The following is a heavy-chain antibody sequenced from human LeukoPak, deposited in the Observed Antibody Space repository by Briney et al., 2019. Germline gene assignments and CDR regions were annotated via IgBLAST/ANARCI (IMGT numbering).Heavy chain of an antibody. V-gene: IGHV3-23*01. J-gene: IGHJ4*02. CDR3: AREEYSSSSGGYYFDY. CDR1: GFTFSSYA. D-gene: IGHD6-6*01. CDR2: ISGSGGST. Sequence: GGSLRLSCAASGFTFSSYAMSWVRQAPGKGLEWVSAISGSGGSTYYADSVMGRFTISRDNSKNTLYLQMNSLRAEDTAVYYCAREEYSSSSGGYYFDYWGQGTLVTVSS.